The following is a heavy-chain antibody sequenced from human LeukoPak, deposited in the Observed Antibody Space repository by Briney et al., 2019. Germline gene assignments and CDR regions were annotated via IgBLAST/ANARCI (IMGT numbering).Heavy chain of an antibody. CDR2: IYYSGST. CDR3: ASVKLERHGEYYFDY. J-gene: IGHJ4*02. CDR1: GGSISSYY. V-gene: IGHV4-59*01. D-gene: IGHD1-1*01. Sequence: PSETLSLTCTVSGGSISSYYWSWIRQPPGKGLEWIGYIYYSGSTNYNPSLKSRVTISVDTSKNQFSLKLSSVTAADTAVYYCASVKLERHGEYYFDYWGQGTLVTVSS.